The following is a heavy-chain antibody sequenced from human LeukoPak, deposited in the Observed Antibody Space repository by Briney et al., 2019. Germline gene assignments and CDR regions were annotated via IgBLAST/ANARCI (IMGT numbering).Heavy chain of an antibody. Sequence: SETLSLTCTVSGYSISSGYYWGWIRQPPGKGLEWIGSIYHSGSTYYNPSLKSRVTISVDTSKNQFSLKLSSVTAADTAVYYCARGSARTDYFDYWGQGTLVTVSS. CDR1: GYSISSGYY. CDR2: IYHSGST. D-gene: IGHD6-6*01. CDR3: ARGSARTDYFDY. J-gene: IGHJ4*02. V-gene: IGHV4-38-2*02.